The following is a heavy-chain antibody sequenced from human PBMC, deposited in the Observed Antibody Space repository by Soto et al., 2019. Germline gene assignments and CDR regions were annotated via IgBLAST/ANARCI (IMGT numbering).Heavy chain of an antibody. CDR2: INPGGGST. J-gene: IGHJ4*02. CDR1: GYTFTSYY. Sequence: ASVKVSCKASGYTFTSYYMHWVRQAPGQGLEWMGIINPGGGSTSYAQKFQGRVTMTRDTSTSTVYMELSSLRSEDTAVYYCAREGHCSGGSCYRGNLAYWGQGTLVTVSS. CDR3: AREGHCSGGSCYRGNLAY. V-gene: IGHV1-46*01. D-gene: IGHD2-15*01.